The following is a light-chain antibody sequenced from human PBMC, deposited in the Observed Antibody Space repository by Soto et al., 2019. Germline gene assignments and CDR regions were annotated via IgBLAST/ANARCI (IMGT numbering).Light chain of an antibody. V-gene: IGKV3-15*01. J-gene: IGKJ5*01. CDR2: GAS. CDR3: QQYNNWLIT. Sequence: IAMTQSPSTLSVSPGERATLSCRASQSVSSNLAWYQQKPGQAPRLLIYGASTRATGIPARFSGSGSGTEFTLTISSLQSEDFAVYYCQQYNNWLITFGQGTRLEIK. CDR1: QSVSSN.